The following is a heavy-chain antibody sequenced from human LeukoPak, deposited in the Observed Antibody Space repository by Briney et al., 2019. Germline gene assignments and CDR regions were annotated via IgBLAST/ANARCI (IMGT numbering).Heavy chain of an antibody. V-gene: IGHV3-30-3*01. CDR3: ARELHKMGYYYDSSGYSDDY. J-gene: IGHJ4*02. CDR2: ISYDGSNK. CDR1: GFTFSSYA. Sequence: GGSLRLSCAASGFTFSSYAMHWVRQAPGKGLEWVAVISYDGSNKYYADSVKGRFTISRDNSKNTLYLQMNSLRAEDTAVYYCARELHKMGYYYDSSGYSDDYWGQGTLVTVSS. D-gene: IGHD3-22*01.